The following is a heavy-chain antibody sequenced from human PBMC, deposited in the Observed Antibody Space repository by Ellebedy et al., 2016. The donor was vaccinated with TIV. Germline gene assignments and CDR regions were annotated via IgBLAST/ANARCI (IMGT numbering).Heavy chain of an antibody. D-gene: IGHD5-18*01. CDR1: GGSISSGGYS. CDR3: ASRIQLWKDDAFDI. J-gene: IGHJ3*02. CDR2: IYHSGST. V-gene: IGHV4-30-2*02. Sequence: LRLXCAVSGGSISSGGYSWSWIRQPPGKGLEWIGYIYHSGSTYYNPSLKSRVTISVDRSKNQFSLKLSSVTAADTAVYYCASRIQLWKDDAFDIWGQGTMVTVSS.